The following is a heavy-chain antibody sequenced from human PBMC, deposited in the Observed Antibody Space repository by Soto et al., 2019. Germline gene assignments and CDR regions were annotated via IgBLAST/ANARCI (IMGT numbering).Heavy chain of an antibody. D-gene: IGHD6-19*01. J-gene: IGHJ5*02. CDR2: FYSSGGI. CDR1: GYSITPGGYY. V-gene: IGHV4-31*08. Sequence: TLSLTCSVSGYSITPGGYYWSGIRQHPGKGLEWIGSFYSSGGIIYKRSLKKRAAISGDTPLKQFSITPTSVSASGTSGYFCYRMYSSGSGWFHPWGQGTLVTVSS. CDR3: YRMYSSGSGWFHP.